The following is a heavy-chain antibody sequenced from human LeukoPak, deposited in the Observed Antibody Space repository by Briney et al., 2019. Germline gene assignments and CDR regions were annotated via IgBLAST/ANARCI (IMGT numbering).Heavy chain of an antibody. CDR3: AKDLAPRED. D-gene: IGHD6-6*01. J-gene: IGHJ4*02. V-gene: IGHV3-30-3*01. CDR2: ISYDGSNK. CDR1: GFTFSSYA. Sequence: GGSLRLSCAASGFTFSSYAMHWVRQAPGKGLEWVAVISYDGSNKYYADSVKGRFTISRDNSKNTLYLQMNSLRAEDTAVYYCAKDLAPREDWGQGTLVTVSS.